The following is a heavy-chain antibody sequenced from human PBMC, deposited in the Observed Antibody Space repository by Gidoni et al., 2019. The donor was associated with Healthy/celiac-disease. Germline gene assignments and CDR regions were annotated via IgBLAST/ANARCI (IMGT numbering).Heavy chain of an antibody. V-gene: IGHV3-30*18. D-gene: IGHD2-8*01. CDR1: GFTFSSYG. CDR3: AKDNEEGFFDY. Sequence: QVQLVESGGGVVQPGRSLRLSCAASGFTFSSYGMDWVRQAPGKGLEWVAVISYDGSNKYYADSVKGRFTISRDNSKNTLYLQMNSLRAEDTAVYYCAKDNEEGFFDYWGQGTLVTVSS. CDR2: ISYDGSNK. J-gene: IGHJ4*02.